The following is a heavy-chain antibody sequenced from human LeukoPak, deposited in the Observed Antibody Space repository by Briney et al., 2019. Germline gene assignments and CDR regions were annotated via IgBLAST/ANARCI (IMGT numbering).Heavy chain of an antibody. D-gene: IGHD1-1*01. CDR1: GGSIISGSYY. CDR3: ARERRGYYYYYMDV. CDR2: IYTSGST. J-gene: IGHJ6*03. Sequence: SETLSLTCTVSGGSIISGSYYCSWIRQPAGKGLEWIGRIYTSGSTNYNPSLKSRVTISVDTSKNQFSLKLSSVTAADTAVYYCARERRGYYYYYMDVWGKGTTVTVSS. V-gene: IGHV4-61*02.